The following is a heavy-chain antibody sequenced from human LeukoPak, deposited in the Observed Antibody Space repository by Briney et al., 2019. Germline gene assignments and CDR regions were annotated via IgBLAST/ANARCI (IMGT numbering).Heavy chain of an antibody. CDR1: GCALTELS. J-gene: IGHJ6*02. V-gene: IGHV1-24*01. CDR3: ATDVYGSGSYSYYYYGMDV. Sequence: ASVKVSCKVSGCALTELSMHWVRQAPGKGLEWMGGFDPEDGETIYAQKFQGRVTMTEDTSTDTAYMELSSLRSEDTAVYYCATDVYGSGSYSYYYYGMDVWGQGTTVTVSS. CDR2: FDPEDGET. D-gene: IGHD3-10*01.